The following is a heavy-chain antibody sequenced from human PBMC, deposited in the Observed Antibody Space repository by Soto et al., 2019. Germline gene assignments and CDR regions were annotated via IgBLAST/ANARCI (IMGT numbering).Heavy chain of an antibody. D-gene: IGHD1-1*01. CDR3: ARDGNAAADY. CDR2: INPNSGGT. J-gene: IGHJ4*02. V-gene: IGHV1-2*02. CDR1: GYTFTVYY. Sequence: QVQLVQSGAEVKKPGASVKVSCKASGYTFTVYYIHWVRQAPGQGLAWMGWINPNSGGTNYAQKLQGRVTMTRDTSISTAYMELSRLRSDDTAVYYCARDGNAAADYWGQGTLVTVSS.